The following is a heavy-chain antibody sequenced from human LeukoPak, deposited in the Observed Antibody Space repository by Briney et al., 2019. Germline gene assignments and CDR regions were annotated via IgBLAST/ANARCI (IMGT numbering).Heavy chain of an antibody. CDR2: ISSSSSYI. D-gene: IGHD3-10*01. CDR3: ARDRRDPYGSESYYIHYYYYYGMDV. V-gene: IGHV3-21*01. J-gene: IGHJ6*02. Sequence: GGSLRLSCAASGFTFSSYSMNWVRQAPGKGLEWVSSISSSSSYIYYADSVKGRFTISRDNAKNSLYLQMNSLRAEDTAVYYCARDRRDPYGSESYYIHYYYYYGMDVWGQGTTVTVSS. CDR1: GFTFSSYS.